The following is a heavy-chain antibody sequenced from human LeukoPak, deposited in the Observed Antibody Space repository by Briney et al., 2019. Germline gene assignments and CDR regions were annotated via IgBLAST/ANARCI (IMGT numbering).Heavy chain of an antibody. CDR3: ARGNPGYCSGGSCLYYFDY. CDR2: INHSGST. Sequence: SETLSLTCAVHGGSFSGYYWSWIRQPPGKGLEWTGEINHSGSTNYNPSLKSRVTISVDTSKNQFSLKLSSVTAADTAVYYCARGNPGYCSGGSCLYYFDYWGQGTLVTVSS. V-gene: IGHV4-34*01. J-gene: IGHJ4*02. D-gene: IGHD2-15*01. CDR1: GGSFSGYY.